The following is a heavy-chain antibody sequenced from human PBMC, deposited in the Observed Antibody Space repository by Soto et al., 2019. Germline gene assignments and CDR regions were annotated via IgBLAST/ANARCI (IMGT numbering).Heavy chain of an antibody. CDR3: ARDGSGDRHAFDI. CDR2: IWYDGSNK. Sequence: GALRLSCAASGFTFDYYGMHWVRQAPGKGLEWVAVIWYDGSNKYYADSVKGRFTISRDNSKNTLYLLMNSLRAEGTAVYYCARDGSGDRHAFDIWGQGTMVTVSS. J-gene: IGHJ3*02. CDR1: GFTFDYYG. V-gene: IGHV3-33*08. D-gene: IGHD3-10*01.